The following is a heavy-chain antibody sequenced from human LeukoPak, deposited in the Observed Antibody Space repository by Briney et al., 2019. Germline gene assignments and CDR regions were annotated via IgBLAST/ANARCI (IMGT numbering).Heavy chain of an antibody. V-gene: IGHV3-74*01. D-gene: IGHD3-22*01. CDR3: AKDKEDYYDSSGYYYGDFDY. Sequence: GGSLRLSCAASGFTFSNHWMHWVRQTPEKGLVWVSSISPDGSRTDYADSVKGRFTISRDNSKNTLYLQMNSLRAEDTAVYYCAKDKEDYYDSSGYYYGDFDYWGQGTLVTVSS. J-gene: IGHJ4*02. CDR2: ISPDGSRT. CDR1: GFTFSNHW.